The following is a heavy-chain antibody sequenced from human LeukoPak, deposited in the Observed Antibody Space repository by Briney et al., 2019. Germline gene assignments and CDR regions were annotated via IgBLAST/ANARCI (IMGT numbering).Heavy chain of an antibody. J-gene: IGHJ4*02. D-gene: IGHD5-24*01. CDR2: ISYDGSNK. CDR3: ASPTRRDGYNLDY. CDR1: GFTFSSYA. V-gene: IGHV3-30-3*01. Sequence: GGSLRLSCAASGFTFSSYAMHWVHQAPGKGLEWVAVISYDGSNKYYADSVKGRFTISRDNSKNTLYLQMNSLRAEDTAVYYCASPTRRDGYNLDYWGQGTLVTVSS.